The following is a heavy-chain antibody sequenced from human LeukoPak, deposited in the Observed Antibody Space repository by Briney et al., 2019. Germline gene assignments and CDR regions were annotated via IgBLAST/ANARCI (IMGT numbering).Heavy chain of an antibody. CDR3: VRHFAPFRLGPHFDY. Sequence: SETLSLTCSVSGGSLTNYYWSWIRQPPGRGLEWIGYIYYSGSTHYNPSLKSRVTISVDTSRNQFSLNLTSMTAADTAVYYCVRHFAPFRLGPHFDYWGQGSLVTVSS. CDR1: GGSLTNYY. V-gene: IGHV4-59*08. J-gene: IGHJ4*01. CDR2: IYYSGST. D-gene: IGHD1-26*01.